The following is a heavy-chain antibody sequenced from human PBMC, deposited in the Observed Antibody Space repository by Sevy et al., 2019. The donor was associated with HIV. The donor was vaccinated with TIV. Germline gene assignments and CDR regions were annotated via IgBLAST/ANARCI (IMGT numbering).Heavy chain of an antibody. CDR2: INWNGGST. Sequence: GGSLRLSCAASGFTFDDYGMSWVRQAPGKGLEWVSGINWNGGSTGYAYSVKGRFTISRDNAKNSLYLQMNSLRAEDTALYHCARAGYYDSSGPRVGYYYYYYMDVWGKGTTVTVSS. V-gene: IGHV3-20*01. CDR1: GFTFDDYG. CDR3: ARAGYYDSSGPRVGYYYYYYMDV. D-gene: IGHD3-22*01. J-gene: IGHJ6*03.